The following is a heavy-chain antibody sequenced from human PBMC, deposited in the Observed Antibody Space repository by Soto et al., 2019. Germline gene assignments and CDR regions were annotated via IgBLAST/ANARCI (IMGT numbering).Heavy chain of an antibody. CDR2: IIPIFGTA. Sequence: QVQLVQSGAEVKKPGSSVKVSCKASGGTFSSYAISWVRQAPGQGLEWMGGIIPIFGTANYAQKFQGRVTITADESPSTAYMELSSLRSEDTAVYYCAYFDWPYGGHYYYYGMDVWGQGTTVTVSS. CDR1: GGTFSSYA. V-gene: IGHV1-69*12. D-gene: IGHD3-9*01. CDR3: AYFDWPYGGHYYYYGMDV. J-gene: IGHJ6*02.